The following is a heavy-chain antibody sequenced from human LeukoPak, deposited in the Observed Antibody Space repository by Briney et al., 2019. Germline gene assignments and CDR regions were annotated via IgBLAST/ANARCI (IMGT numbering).Heavy chain of an antibody. CDR3: AKDPYSSSWYGYYYYGMDV. CDR2: ISYDGSNK. D-gene: IGHD6-13*01. V-gene: IGHV3-30*18. Sequence: GGSLRLSCAASGFTFSSYGMHLVRQAPGKGLEWVAVISYDGSNKYYADSVKGRFTISRDNSKNTLYLQMNSLRAEDTAVYYCAKDPYSSSWYGYYYYGMDVWGQGTTVTVSS. J-gene: IGHJ6*02. CDR1: GFTFSSYG.